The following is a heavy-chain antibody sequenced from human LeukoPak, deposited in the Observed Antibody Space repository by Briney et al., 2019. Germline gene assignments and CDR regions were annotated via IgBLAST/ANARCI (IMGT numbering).Heavy chain of an antibody. V-gene: IGHV3-23*01. CDR2: ISGSGGST. D-gene: IGHD1-7*01. CDR3: ARDEGSSENWNYAQY. J-gene: IGHJ4*02. CDR1: GFTLRSYA. Sequence: GGSLRLFCAASGFTLRSYAMRGVRQAPGKGLEGVSAISGSGGSTYYADPVKGRFTISRDNSKNTLYLQMNSLRAEDTAVYYCARDEGSSENWNYAQYWGQGTLVTVSS.